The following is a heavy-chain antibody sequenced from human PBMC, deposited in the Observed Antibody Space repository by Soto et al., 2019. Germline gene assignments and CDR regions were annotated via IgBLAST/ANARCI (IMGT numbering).Heavy chain of an antibody. CDR3: ARDRLRIMITLGFAP. CDR1: EVSCIRYG. J-gene: IGHJ5*02. V-gene: IGHV3-33*01. Sequence: RDWCVAGEVSCIRYGMHRVSKDPGKGLEWVAVIWYDGSNKDYADSVKGRFTISRDNSKNTLYLQMNSLRAEDTAVYYCARDRLRIMITLGFAPRGQGTLVPVSS. CDR2: IWYDGSNK. D-gene: IGHD3-16*01.